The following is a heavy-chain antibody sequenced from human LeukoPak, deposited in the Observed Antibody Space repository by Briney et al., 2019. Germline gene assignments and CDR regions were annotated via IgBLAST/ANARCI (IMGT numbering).Heavy chain of an antibody. Sequence: SETLSLTCAVYGGSFSGYYWSWIRQPPGKGLEWIGEINHSGSTNYNPSLKSRVTISVDTSKNQFSLKLSSVTAADTAVYYCYLDSFDYWGRGTLVTVSS. CDR1: GGSFSGYY. CDR2: INHSGST. J-gene: IGHJ4*02. CDR3: YLDSFDY. V-gene: IGHV4-34*01.